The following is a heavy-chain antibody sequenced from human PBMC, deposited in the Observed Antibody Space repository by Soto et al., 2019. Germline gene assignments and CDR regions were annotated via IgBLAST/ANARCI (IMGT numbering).Heavy chain of an antibody. CDR2: IHSDGSST. Sequence: EVQLVESGGGLVQPGESLRLSCAASGFTFSYYWMHWVRQAPGKGLVWVSRIHSDGSSTTYADSVKGRITISRDNARNTRYLQMNSLRAEDTAVYYCARGDRGSFDLWGQGTVDTFSS. J-gene: IGHJ3*01. V-gene: IGHV3-74*01. CDR3: ARGDRGSFDL. CDR1: GFTFSYYW. D-gene: IGHD1-26*01.